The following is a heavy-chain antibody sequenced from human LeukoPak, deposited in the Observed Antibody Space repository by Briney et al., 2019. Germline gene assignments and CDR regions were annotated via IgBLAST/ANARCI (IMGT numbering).Heavy chain of an antibody. CDR1: GFTFGIYA. Sequence: PGGSLRLSCAASGFTFGIYAMNWVRQAPGKGLEWVSYIGPSGSNIYYADSVKGRFTISRDNAKDSLYLQMNSLRAEDTAVYFCAREVLYGSYYFDYWGQGTRVTVSP. D-gene: IGHD1-26*01. CDR2: IGPSGSNI. J-gene: IGHJ4*02. CDR3: AREVLYGSYYFDY. V-gene: IGHV3-48*01.